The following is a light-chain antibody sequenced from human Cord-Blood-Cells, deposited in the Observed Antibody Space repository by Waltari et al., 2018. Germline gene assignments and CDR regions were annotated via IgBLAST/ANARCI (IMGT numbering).Light chain of an antibody. V-gene: IGKV1-39*01. CDR2: AAS. J-gene: IGKJ2*01. CDR1: QSISSY. Sequence: DIQMTQPPSSLPASVGDRVTITCRASQSISSYLNWDQQKPGKATKLLIYAASSLQSGVPSRFSGIGSGTDFTLTISSLQPEDFATYYCQQSYSTPYTFGQGTKLEIK. CDR3: QQSYSTPYT.